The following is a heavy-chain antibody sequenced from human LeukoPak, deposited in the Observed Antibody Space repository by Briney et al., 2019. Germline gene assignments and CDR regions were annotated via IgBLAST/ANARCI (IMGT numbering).Heavy chain of an antibody. Sequence: GRSLRLSCAASGFTFSSYGMHWVRKAPGKGLERVAVIGYEGSNKYYADSVHGRFTISRDNSKTTKYLQMNSLRAEDTAVYYCARDQPVRGVRDYWGQGTLVTVSS. CDR2: IGYEGSNK. D-gene: IGHD3-10*01. J-gene: IGHJ4*02. CDR3: ARDQPVRGVRDY. V-gene: IGHV3-33*01. CDR1: GFTFSSYG.